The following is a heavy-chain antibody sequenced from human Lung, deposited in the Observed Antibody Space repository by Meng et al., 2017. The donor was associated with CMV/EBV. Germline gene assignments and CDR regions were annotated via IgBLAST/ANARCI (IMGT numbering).Heavy chain of an antibody. CDR3: ASFPPPGKQWLVTDY. D-gene: IGHD6-19*01. Sequence: EAGQGLVKPWGTLALTCAVSGGAISSSNWWSWVRQPPGKGLEWIGEIYHSGSTNYNPSLKSRVTISVDKSKNQFSLKLSSVTAADTAVYYCASFPPPGKQWLVTDYWGQGTLVTVSS. CDR2: IYHSGST. V-gene: IGHV4-4*02. J-gene: IGHJ4*02. CDR1: GGAISSSNW.